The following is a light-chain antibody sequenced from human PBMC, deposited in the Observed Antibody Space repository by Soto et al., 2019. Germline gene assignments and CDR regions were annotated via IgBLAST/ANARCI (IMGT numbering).Light chain of an antibody. J-gene: IGKJ4*01. CDR2: DAS. CDR3: QHRSNWLT. Sequence: EIVLTQSPATLSLSPGERATLSCRASQSISRYLAWYQQKPGQAPRLLIYDASNRASGVPGRFSGSGSGTYFTLTISSLEPEDFAVYYCQHRSNWLTFGGGTKVDI. CDR1: QSISRY. V-gene: IGKV3-11*01.